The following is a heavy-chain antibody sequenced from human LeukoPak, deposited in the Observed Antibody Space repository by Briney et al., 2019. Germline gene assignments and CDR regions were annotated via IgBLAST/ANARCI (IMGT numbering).Heavy chain of an antibody. CDR2: INHSGST. Sequence: SETLSLTCAVYGGSFSGYYWSWIRQPPGKGLEWIGEINHSGSTNYNPSLKSRVTISVDTSKNQFSLKLSSVTAADTAVYYCARCGSGWYGRIFDYGGQGTLVTVSS. D-gene: IGHD6-19*01. V-gene: IGHV4-34*01. CDR1: GGSFSGYY. J-gene: IGHJ4*02. CDR3: ARCGSGWYGRIFDY.